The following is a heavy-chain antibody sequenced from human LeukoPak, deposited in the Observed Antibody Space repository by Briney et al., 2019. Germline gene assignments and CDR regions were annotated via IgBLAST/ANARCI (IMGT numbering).Heavy chain of an antibody. CDR3: ARAPGYCTNGVCSPVGYFDY. CDR2: IYYSGST. D-gene: IGHD2-8*01. V-gene: IGHV4-31*11. Sequence: SQTLSLTCAVSGGSISSGGYSWSWIRQHPGKGLEWIGYIYYSGSTYYNPSLKSRVTISVDTSKNQFSLKLSSVTAADTAVYYCARAPGYCTNGVCSPVGYFDYWGQGTLVTVSS. J-gene: IGHJ4*02. CDR1: GGSISSGGYS.